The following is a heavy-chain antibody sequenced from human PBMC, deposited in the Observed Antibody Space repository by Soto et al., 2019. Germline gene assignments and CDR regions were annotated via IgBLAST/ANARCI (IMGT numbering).Heavy chain of an antibody. CDR1: GYTFTSYG. J-gene: IGHJ6*02. D-gene: IGHD3-10*01. CDR3: ARDGGGRQGSYYYYYGMDV. CDR2: ISAYNGNT. V-gene: IGHV1-18*01. Sequence: GASMKGSCKASGYTFTSYGINRGRQAPGQRLEGMGWISAYNGNTNYAQKLQGRVTMTTDTSTSTAYMELRSLRSDDTAVYYCARDGGGRQGSYYYYYGMDVWGQGTTVTVSS.